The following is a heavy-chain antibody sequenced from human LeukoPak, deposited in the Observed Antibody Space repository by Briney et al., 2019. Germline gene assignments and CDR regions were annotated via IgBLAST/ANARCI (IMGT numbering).Heavy chain of an antibody. V-gene: IGHV4-39*07. CDR3: ARGWRISAYNWFDP. CDR1: GGSISSGGYY. D-gene: IGHD3-10*01. J-gene: IGHJ5*02. CDR2: INHSGST. Sequence: SETLSLTCTVSGGSISSGGYYWSWIRQPPGKGLEWIGEINHSGSTNYNPSLKSRVTISVDTSKNQFSLKLSSVTAADTAVYYCARGWRISAYNWFDPWGQGTLVTVSS.